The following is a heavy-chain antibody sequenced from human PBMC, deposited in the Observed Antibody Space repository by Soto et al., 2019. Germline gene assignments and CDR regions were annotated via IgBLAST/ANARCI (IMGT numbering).Heavy chain of an antibody. CDR3: ARVGPRFLEWFLYYYYYMDV. J-gene: IGHJ6*03. D-gene: IGHD3-3*01. Sequence: GGSLRLSCAASGFTFSSYWMSWVRQAPGKGLEWVANIKQDGSEKYYVDSVKGRFTISRDNAKNSLYLQMNSLRAEDTAVYYCARVGPRFLEWFLYYYYYMDVWGKGTTVTVSS. CDR2: IKQDGSEK. V-gene: IGHV3-7*01. CDR1: GFTFSSYW.